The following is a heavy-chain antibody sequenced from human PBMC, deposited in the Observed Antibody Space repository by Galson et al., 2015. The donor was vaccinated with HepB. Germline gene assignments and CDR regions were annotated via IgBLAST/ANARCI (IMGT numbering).Heavy chain of an antibody. CDR3: AKGMRTDIYTGVDY. Sequence: SLRLSCAASGFTFSSYAMSWVRQAPGKGLEWVSGISGSGDSTFYAGSVKGRITISRDNSKNTLYVEMTSLRAEDTAVYYCAKGMRTDIYTGVDYWGQGTLVTVSS. CDR1: GFTFSSYA. V-gene: IGHV3-23*01. CDR2: ISGSGDST. D-gene: IGHD2-2*02. J-gene: IGHJ4*02.